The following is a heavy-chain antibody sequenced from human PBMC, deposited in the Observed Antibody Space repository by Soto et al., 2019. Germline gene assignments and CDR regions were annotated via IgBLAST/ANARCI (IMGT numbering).Heavy chain of an antibody. CDR2: ISAYNGNT. CDR1: GYTFTSYA. CDR3: ARGATMFGFDI. V-gene: IGHV1-18*01. D-gene: IGHD3-10*02. Sequence: ASVKVSCKASGYTFTSYAMHWVRQAPGQGLEWMGWISAYNGNTNYAQKLQGRVTMTTDTSTSTAYMELRSLRSDDTAVYYCARGATMFGFDIWGQGTMVTVSS. J-gene: IGHJ3*02.